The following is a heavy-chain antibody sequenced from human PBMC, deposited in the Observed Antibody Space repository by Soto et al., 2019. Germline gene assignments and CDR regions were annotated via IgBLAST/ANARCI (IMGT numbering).Heavy chain of an antibody. CDR2: ISSSGSTI. Sequence: PGGSLRLSCAASGFTFSSYEMNWVRQAPGKGLEWVSYISSSGSTIYYADSVKGRFTISRDNAKNSLYLQMNSLGAEDTAVYYCASYDFWSGYFGYWGQGTLVTVSS. J-gene: IGHJ4*02. D-gene: IGHD3-3*01. CDR3: ASYDFWSGYFGY. V-gene: IGHV3-48*03. CDR1: GFTFSSYE.